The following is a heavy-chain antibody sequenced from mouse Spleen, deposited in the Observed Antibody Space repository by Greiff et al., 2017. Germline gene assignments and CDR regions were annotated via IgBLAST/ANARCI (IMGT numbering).Heavy chain of an antibody. Sequence: EVKLMESGGGLVKPGGSLKLSCAASGFTFSSYAMSWVRQTPEKRLEWVATISSGGSYTYYPDSVKGRFTISRDNAKNTLYLQMSSLRSEDTAMYYCARRGYGSSYEAWFAYWGQGTLVTVSA. CDR3: ARRGYGSSYEAWFAY. CDR1: GFTFSSYA. V-gene: IGHV5-9-1*01. J-gene: IGHJ3*01. CDR2: ISSGGSYT. D-gene: IGHD1-1*01.